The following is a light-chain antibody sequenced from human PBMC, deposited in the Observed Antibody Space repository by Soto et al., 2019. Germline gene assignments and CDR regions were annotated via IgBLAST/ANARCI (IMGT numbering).Light chain of an antibody. CDR1: QSVARN. Sequence: EIVLTQSPGTLSVSLGERATLSCRASQSVARNLAWYHQKPVQAPRLLIYAASTRATGTPARFSGSGSGTEFTLTIRSLQSDDFAIYYCHQYNNWPDTFGQRNK. CDR2: AAS. J-gene: IGKJ1*01. CDR3: HQYNNWPDT. V-gene: IGKV3-15*01.